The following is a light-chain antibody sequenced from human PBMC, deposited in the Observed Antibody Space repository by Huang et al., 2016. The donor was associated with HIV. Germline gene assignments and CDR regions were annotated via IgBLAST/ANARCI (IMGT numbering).Light chain of an antibody. CDR2: ETS. Sequence: VLTQSLVSVSLSLGDRLTVSCRASQSVDTSYLAWYQHKPGQSPRLLVYETSRASGIPSRFSGSGSGRDFSLTISRLEPEDFGVYYCHQYAKSMATFGQGTKVDI. V-gene: IGKV3D-20*02. J-gene: IGKJ1*01. CDR1: QSVDTSY. CDR3: HQYAKSMAT.